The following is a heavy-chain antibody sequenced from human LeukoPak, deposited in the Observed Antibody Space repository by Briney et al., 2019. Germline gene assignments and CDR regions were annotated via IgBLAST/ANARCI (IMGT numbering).Heavy chain of an antibody. CDR1: GFTLSRYW. D-gene: IGHD4-17*01. Sequence: GGSLRLSCEASGFTLSRYWIHWVRQAPGEGLVWLSRINAEGATINYADSVKGRFTISRDNAKNTVSLQMNSLGADDTAVYYCARAGEYRFDYWGQGTLVMVSS. J-gene: IGHJ4*02. CDR2: INAEGATI. V-gene: IGHV3-74*01. CDR3: ARAGEYRFDY.